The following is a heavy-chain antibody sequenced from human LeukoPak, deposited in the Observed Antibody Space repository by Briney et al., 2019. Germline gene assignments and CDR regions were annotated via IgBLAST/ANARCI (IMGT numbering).Heavy chain of an antibody. CDR1: GFTFSSYG. CDR2: ISYDGSNK. V-gene: IGHV3-30*03. CDR3: ARAYGDYGHYYYYGMDV. D-gene: IGHD4-17*01. J-gene: IGHJ6*02. Sequence: GGSLRLSCAASGFTFSSYGMHWVRQAPGKGLEWVAVISYDGSNKYYTDSVKGRFTISRDNSKNTLYLQMNSLRAEDTAVYYCARAYGDYGHYYYYGMDVWGQGTTVTVSS.